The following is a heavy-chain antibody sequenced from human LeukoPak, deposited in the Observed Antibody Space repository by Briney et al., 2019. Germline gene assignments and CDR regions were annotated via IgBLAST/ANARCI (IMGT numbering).Heavy chain of an antibody. CDR3: ARVESEYYDFWSGYPPPPYYYGMGV. J-gene: IGHJ6*02. V-gene: IGHV1-69*13. D-gene: IGHD3-3*01. Sequence: SVKVSCKASGGTFSSYAISWVRQAPGQGLEWMGGIIPIFGTANYAQKFQGRVTITADESTSTAYMELSSLRSEDTAVYYCARVESEYYDFWSGYPPPPYYYGMGVWGQGTTVTVSS. CDR1: GGTFSSYA. CDR2: IIPIFGTA.